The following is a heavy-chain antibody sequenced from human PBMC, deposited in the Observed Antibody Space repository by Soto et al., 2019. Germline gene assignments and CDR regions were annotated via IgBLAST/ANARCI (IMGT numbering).Heavy chain of an antibody. CDR3: ARGGRDGVDI. CDR2: VYISGST. CDR1: GGSISTYY. V-gene: IGHV4-4*07. D-gene: IGHD2-21*01. J-gene: IGHJ3*02. Sequence: QVQLQESGPGLVKPSETLSLTCTVSGGSISTYYWNWIRQSAGKGLEWIGRVYISGSTNYHPSLKSRVAMSVDTSNNQFALKVTSVTAADTAVYYCARGGRDGVDIWGQVTMVTVSS.